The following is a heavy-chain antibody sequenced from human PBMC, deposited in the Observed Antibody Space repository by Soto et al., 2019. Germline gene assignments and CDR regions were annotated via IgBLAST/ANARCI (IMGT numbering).Heavy chain of an antibody. Sequence: PVGSLRLSCAASGFTFSSYGMHWVRQAPGKGLEWVAVISYDGSNKYYADSVKGRFTISRDNSKNTLYLQMNSLRAEDTAVYYCAKDLHGTAFDYWGQGTLVTVSS. CDR1: GFTFSSYG. V-gene: IGHV3-30*18. CDR2: ISYDGSNK. D-gene: IGHD3-10*01. J-gene: IGHJ4*02. CDR3: AKDLHGTAFDY.